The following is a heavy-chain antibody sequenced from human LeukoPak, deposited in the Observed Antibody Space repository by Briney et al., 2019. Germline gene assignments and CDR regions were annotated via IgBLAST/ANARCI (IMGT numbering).Heavy chain of an antibody. CDR3: ASKQYSSGWRSGGGAFDI. J-gene: IGHJ3*02. CDR2: IYYSGST. D-gene: IGHD6-19*01. CDR1: GGSISSYY. V-gene: IGHV4-59*05. Sequence: SETLSLTCTVSGGSISSYYWSWIRQPPGKGLEWIGSIYYSGSTYYNPSLKSRVTISVDTSKNQFSLKLSSVTAADTAVYYCASKQYSSGWRSGGGAFDIWGQGTMVTVSS.